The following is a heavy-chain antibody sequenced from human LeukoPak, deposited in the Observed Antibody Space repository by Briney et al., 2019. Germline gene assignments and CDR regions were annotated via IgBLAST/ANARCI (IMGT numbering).Heavy chain of an antibody. V-gene: IGHV4-34*01. CDR1: GGSFSGYY. D-gene: IGHD1-14*01. Sequence: PSETLSLTCAVYGGSFSGYYWSWIRQPLGKGLEWIGEINHSGSTNCNPSLKSRVTISVDTSKNQFSLKLSSVTAADTAVYYCARGKLAPRNPFDYWGQGTLVTVSS. CDR2: INHSGST. CDR3: ARGKLAPRNPFDY. J-gene: IGHJ4*02.